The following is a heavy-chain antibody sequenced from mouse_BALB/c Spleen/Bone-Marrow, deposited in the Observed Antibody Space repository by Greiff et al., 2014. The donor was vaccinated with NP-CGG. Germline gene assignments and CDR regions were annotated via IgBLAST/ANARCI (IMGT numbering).Heavy chain of an antibody. CDR3: TKIYYGYDGGYYYAMDY. J-gene: IGHJ4*01. CDR2: ISSGGSYT. Sequence: VQLKESGGGLVKPGGSLKLSCAASGFTFSSYAMSWVRQTPEKRLEWVATISSGGSYTYYPGSVKGRFTISRDNAKNTLYLQMSSLKSEDTAMYYCTKIYYGYDGGYYYAMDYWGQGTSVTVSS. CDR1: GFTFSSYA. V-gene: IGHV5-6-4*01. D-gene: IGHD2-2*01.